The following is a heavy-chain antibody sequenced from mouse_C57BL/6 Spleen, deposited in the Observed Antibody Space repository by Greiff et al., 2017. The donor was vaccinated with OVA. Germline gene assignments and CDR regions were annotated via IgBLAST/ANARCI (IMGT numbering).Heavy chain of an antibody. CDR2: INPYNGDT. J-gene: IGHJ2*01. CDR1: GYSFTGYF. CDR3: ARRGSSYDYFDY. D-gene: IGHD1-1*01. V-gene: IGHV1-20*01. Sequence: VQLQQSGPELVKPGDSVKISCKASGYSFTGYFMNWVMQSHGTSLEWIGRINPYNGDTFYNQKFKGKATLTVDKSSSTAHMALRSLTSEDSAVYYCARRGSSYDYFDYWGQGTTLTVSS.